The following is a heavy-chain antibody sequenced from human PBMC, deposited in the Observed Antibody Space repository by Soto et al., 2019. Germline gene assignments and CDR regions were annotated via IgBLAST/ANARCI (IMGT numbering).Heavy chain of an antibody. CDR3: TTDPAPVEMATITPDY. V-gene: IGHV3-15*07. Sequence: PGGSLSLSCAASGFTFSNAWMNWVRQAPGKGLEWVGRIKSKTDGGTTDYAASVKGRFTISRDDSKNTLYLQMNSLKTDDTAVYYCTTDPAPVEMATITPDYWGQGTLVTVSS. CDR1: GFTFSNAW. D-gene: IGHD5-12*01. CDR2: IKSKTDGGTT. J-gene: IGHJ4*02.